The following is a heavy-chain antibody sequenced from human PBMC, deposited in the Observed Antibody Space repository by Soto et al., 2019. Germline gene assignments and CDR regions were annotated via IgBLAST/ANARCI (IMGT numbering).Heavy chain of an antibody. V-gene: IGHV3-30-3*01. CDR2: ISYDGSNK. D-gene: IGHD2-15*01. CDR1: GFTFSSYA. Sequence: GSLRLSCAASGFTFSSYAMHWVRQAPGKGLEWVAVISYDGSNKYYADSVNGRFTISRDNSRNTLYLQMNSLRAEDTAVYYCARDSGQFDYWGQGTLVTVSS. J-gene: IGHJ4*02. CDR3: ARDSGQFDY.